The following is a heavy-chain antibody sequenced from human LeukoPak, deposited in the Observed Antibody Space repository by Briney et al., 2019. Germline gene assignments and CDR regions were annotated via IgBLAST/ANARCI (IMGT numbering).Heavy chain of an antibody. V-gene: IGHV4-31*03. Sequence: SQTLSLTCTVSGGSISSGGYYWSWIRQHPGKGLEWIGYIYYSGSTYYNPSLKSRVTISVDTSKNQFSLKLSSVTAADTAVYYCARYYRSSGWSSYYDSSGYYLWFDPWGRGTLVTVSS. CDR1: GGSISSGGYY. J-gene: IGHJ5*02. CDR2: IYYSGST. D-gene: IGHD3-22*01. CDR3: ARYYRSSGWSSYYDSSGYYLWFDP.